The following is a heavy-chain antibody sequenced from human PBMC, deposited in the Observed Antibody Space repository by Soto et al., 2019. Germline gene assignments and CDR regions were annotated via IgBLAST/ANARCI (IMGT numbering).Heavy chain of an antibody. CDR2: ISYDGSNK. D-gene: IGHD3-22*01. J-gene: IGHJ5*02. Sequence: GGSLRLSCAASGFTFSSYGMHWVRQAPGKGLEWVAVISYDGSNKYYADSVKGRFTISRDNSKNTLYLQMNSLRAEDTAVYYCARSYYDSSGYYHPLYNWFDPWGQGTLVTVSS. CDR1: GFTFSSYG. CDR3: ARSYYDSSGYYHPLYNWFDP. V-gene: IGHV3-30*03.